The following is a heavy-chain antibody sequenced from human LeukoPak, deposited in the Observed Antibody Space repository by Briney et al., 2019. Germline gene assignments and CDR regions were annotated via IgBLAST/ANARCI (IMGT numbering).Heavy chain of an antibody. J-gene: IGHJ6*03. CDR2: MTSASSYM. CDR3: AKMSIGGVGTYYYYMDV. Sequence: GGSLRLSCAASGFDFSGYSMNWVRQAPGKGLEWVSSMTSASSYMDYADSVRGRFTISRDNAKNSLYLQMNSLRAEDTAVYYCAKMSIGGVGTYYYYMDVWGKGTTVTVSS. V-gene: IGHV3-21*01. D-gene: IGHD6-13*01. CDR1: GFDFSGYS.